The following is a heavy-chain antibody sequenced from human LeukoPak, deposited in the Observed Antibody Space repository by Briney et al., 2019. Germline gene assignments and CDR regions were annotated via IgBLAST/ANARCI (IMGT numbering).Heavy chain of an antibody. J-gene: IGHJ4*02. D-gene: IGHD3-22*01. V-gene: IGHV3-11*03. CDR2: FSSSSSYT. CDR1: GFTFSDYY. CDR3: VTFYYDSSGSYVHY. Sequence: GGSLRLSCAASGFTFSDYYMSWIRQAPGKGLEWVSYFSSSSSYTNYADSVKGRFTISRDDSKSTLYLQMNSLRAEDTAVYHCVTFYYDSSGSYVHYWGQGTLVTVSS.